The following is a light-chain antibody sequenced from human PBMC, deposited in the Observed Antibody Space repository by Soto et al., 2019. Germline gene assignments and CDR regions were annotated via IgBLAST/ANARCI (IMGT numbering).Light chain of an antibody. J-gene: IGKJ4*01. CDR1: QTVRNNY. Sequence: VLTQSPGTLSLSPGERATLSWRASQTVRNNYLAWYQQKPGQAPRLLIYDASSRATGIPDRFSVGGSGTDFTLTISRLEPEDFAVYYCQQLSSYPLTFGGGTKVDIK. CDR3: QQLSSYPLT. V-gene: IGKV3-20*01. CDR2: DAS.